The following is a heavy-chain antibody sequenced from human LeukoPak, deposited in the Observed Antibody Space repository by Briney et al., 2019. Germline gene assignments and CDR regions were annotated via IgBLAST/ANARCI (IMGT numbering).Heavy chain of an antibody. CDR2: ISSSSSYI. D-gene: IGHD2-21*01. CDR1: GFTFSSYS. V-gene: IGHV3-21*01. Sequence: GGSLRLSCKASGFTFSSYSMNWVRQAPGKGLEWVSSISSSSSYIYYADSVKGRFTISRDNAKNSLYLQMNSLRAEDTAVYYCAREAAYCGGDCYSAPSGFDPWGQGTLVTVSS. CDR3: AREAAYCGGDCYSAPSGFDP. J-gene: IGHJ5*02.